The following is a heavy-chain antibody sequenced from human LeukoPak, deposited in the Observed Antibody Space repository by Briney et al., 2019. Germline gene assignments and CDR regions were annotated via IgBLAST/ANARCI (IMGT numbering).Heavy chain of an antibody. D-gene: IGHD3-10*01. V-gene: IGHV3-30*19. CDR1: GFPFSSYG. CDR3: ATDRGYYGSGSPPPYYFDY. CDR2: ISYDGSNK. Sequence: GGSLRLSCAASGFPFSSYGMHWVRQAPGKGLEWVAVISYDGSNKYYADYVKVRFTISRDNSKNTLYLQMNSLRAEDTAVYYCATDRGYYGSGSPPPYYFDYWGQGTLVTVSS. J-gene: IGHJ4*02.